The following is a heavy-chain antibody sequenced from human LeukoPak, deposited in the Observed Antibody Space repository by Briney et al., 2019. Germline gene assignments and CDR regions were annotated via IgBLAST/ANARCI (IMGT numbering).Heavy chain of an antibody. Sequence: ASVKVSCKASGYTFTGYYMHWVRQAPGQGLEWMGWINPNSGGTNYARKFQGRVTMTRDTSISTAYMELSRLRSDDTAVYYCARDSAMIGAYYFDYWGQGTLVTVSS. CDR1: GYTFTGYY. J-gene: IGHJ4*02. D-gene: IGHD3-22*01. CDR3: ARDSAMIGAYYFDY. CDR2: INPNSGGT. V-gene: IGHV1-2*02.